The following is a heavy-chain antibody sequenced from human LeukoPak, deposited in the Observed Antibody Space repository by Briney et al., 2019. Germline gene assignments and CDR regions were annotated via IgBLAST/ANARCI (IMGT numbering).Heavy chain of an antibody. CDR3: ARFGSSSWYPSYFDY. CDR1: GGSISSSSYS. J-gene: IGHJ4*02. CDR2: IYYSGST. D-gene: IGHD6-13*01. V-gene: IGHV4-39*01. Sequence: SETLSLTCTVSGGSISSSSYSWGWIRQPPGKGLEWIGSIYYSGSTYYNPSLKSRVTISVDTSKNQFSLKLSSVTAADTAVYYCARFGSSSWYPSYFDYWGQGTLVTVSS.